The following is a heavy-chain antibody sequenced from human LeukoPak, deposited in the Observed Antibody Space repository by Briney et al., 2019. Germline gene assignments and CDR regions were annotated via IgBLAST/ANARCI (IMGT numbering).Heavy chain of an antibody. D-gene: IGHD2-2*01. V-gene: IGHV1-69*13. J-gene: IGHJ4*02. CDR1: GGTFSSYA. CDR3: ATHCSSTSCPFDY. CDR2: IIPIFGTA. Sequence: SVKVSCKASGGTFSSYAISWVRQAPGQGLEWMGGIIPIFGTANYAQKFQGRVTITADESTSTAYMELSSLRSEDTVVYYCATHCSSTSCPFDYWGQGTLVTVSS.